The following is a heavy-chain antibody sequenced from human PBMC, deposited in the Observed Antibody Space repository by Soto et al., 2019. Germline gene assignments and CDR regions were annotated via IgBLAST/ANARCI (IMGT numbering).Heavy chain of an antibody. CDR1: GYKFAGYW. Sequence: VGSLTIPCQFYGYKFAGYWIVLVLHLPGKGLELMGIIYPCDSDTRYRPSFQGQVTISADKSISSDYLQSGSLGASDTAMYYCARGGVCTRTFDYWGQGTPVTVSS. CDR2: IYPCDSDT. CDR3: ARGGVCTRTFDY. D-gene: IGHD3-3*01. V-gene: IGHV5-51*01. J-gene: IGHJ4*02.